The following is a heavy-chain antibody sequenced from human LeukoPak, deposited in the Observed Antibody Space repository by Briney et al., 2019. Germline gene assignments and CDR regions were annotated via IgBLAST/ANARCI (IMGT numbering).Heavy chain of an antibody. D-gene: IGHD3-22*01. CDR1: GYTFTGYY. V-gene: IGHV1-2*02. Sequence: ASVKVSCKASGYTFTGYYMHWVRQAPGQGLEWMGWINPNSGGTNYAQKFQGRVTTTRDTSISTAYMELSRLRSDDTAVYYCARDGFLWGSGYSNWFDPWGQGTLVAVSS. J-gene: IGHJ5*02. CDR3: ARDGFLWGSGYSNWFDP. CDR2: INPNSGGT.